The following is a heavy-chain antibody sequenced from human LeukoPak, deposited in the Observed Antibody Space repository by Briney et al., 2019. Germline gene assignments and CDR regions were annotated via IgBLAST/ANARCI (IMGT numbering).Heavy chain of an antibody. D-gene: IGHD4-17*01. CDR3: AIDQISTVTNPGDYYYYYYGMDV. CDR2: ICHSGST. Sequence: PSETLSLTCAVSGYSISSGYYWGWIRQPPGKGLEWIGSICHSGSTYYNPSLKSRVTISVDTSKNQFSLKLSSVTAADTAVYYCAIDQISTVTNPGDYYYYYYGMDVWGKGTTVTVSS. J-gene: IGHJ6*04. CDR1: GYSISSGYY. V-gene: IGHV4-38-2*01.